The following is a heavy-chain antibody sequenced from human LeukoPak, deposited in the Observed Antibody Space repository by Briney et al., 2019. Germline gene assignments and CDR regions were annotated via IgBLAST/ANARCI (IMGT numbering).Heavy chain of an antibody. CDR2: ISWNSGSI. D-gene: IGHD2-15*01. V-gene: IGHV3-9*01. CDR3: AKDPEGTPNNWFDP. CDR1: GFTFDDYA. J-gene: IGHJ5*02. Sequence: PGRSLRLSCAASGFTFDDYAMHWVRQAPGKRLEWVSGISWNSGSIGYADSVKGRFTISRDNAKNSLYLQMNSLRAEDTALYYCAKDPEGTPNNWFDPWGQGTLVTVSS.